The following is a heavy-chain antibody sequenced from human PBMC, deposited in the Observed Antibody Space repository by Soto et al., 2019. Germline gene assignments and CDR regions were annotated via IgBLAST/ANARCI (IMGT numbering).Heavy chain of an antibody. CDR2: IYYSGST. Sequence: SETLSLTCTVSGGSISSYYWSWIRQPPGKGLEWIGYIYYSGSTNYNPSLKSRVTISVDTSKNQFSLKLSSVTAADTAVYYCARLIGSGSPIDYWGQGTLVTVSS. V-gene: IGHV4-59*08. J-gene: IGHJ4*02. D-gene: IGHD3-10*01. CDR3: ARLIGSGSPIDY. CDR1: GGSISSYY.